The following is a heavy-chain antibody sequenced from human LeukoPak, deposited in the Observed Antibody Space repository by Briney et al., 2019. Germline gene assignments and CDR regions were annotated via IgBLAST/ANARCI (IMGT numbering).Heavy chain of an antibody. D-gene: IGHD2-15*01. CDR2: ISGSGRNT. CDR3: ARPGYCSGGTCSLDWYFDL. Sequence: GRSLRLSCAASGFTFSSFAMSWVRQAPGKGLEWVSTISGSGRNTYYAESVKGRFTISRDSSKNTLSLQLNGLRAEDTAIYYCARPGYCSGGTCSLDWYFDLWGRGTLVTVSS. V-gene: IGHV3-23*01. CDR1: GFTFSSFA. J-gene: IGHJ2*01.